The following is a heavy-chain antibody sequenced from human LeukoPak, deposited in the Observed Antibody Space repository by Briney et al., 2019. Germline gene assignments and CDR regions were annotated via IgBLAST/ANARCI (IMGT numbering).Heavy chain of an antibody. V-gene: IGHV4-38-2*02. D-gene: IGHD2-15*01. Sequence: SETLSLTCTVSGYSISSGYYWGWIRQPPGKGLEWIGSIHHSGSTYYNPSLKSRVTILGDTSENQFFLKVNSVTAADTGVYYCVRAVSLLPPAWWGQGILVTVSS. CDR1: GYSISSGYY. CDR3: VRAVSLLPPAW. J-gene: IGHJ4*02. CDR2: IHHSGST.